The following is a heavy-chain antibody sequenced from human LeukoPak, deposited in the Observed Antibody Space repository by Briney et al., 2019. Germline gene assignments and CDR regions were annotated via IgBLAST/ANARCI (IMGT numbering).Heavy chain of an antibody. CDR1: GFTFSNYW. V-gene: IGHV3-74*01. CDR2: ILSNGSST. CDR3: VRGYCSAASCYFSSSYNWFDP. Sequence: GGSLRLSCAASGFTFSNYWMHWVRQTPGKGLVWVSRILSNGSSTNYADSVKGRFTVSRDNAQNTLYLQMNSLRAEDTAVYYCVRGYCSAASCYFSSSYNWFDPWGQGTLVTVSS. J-gene: IGHJ5*02. D-gene: IGHD2-2*01.